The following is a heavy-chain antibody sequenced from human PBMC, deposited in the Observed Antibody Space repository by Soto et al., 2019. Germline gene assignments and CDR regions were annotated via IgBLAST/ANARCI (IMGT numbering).Heavy chain of an antibody. CDR1: GFTFSNAW. CDR3: ARDYIYSSSWYGGYYYYGMDV. Sequence: GGSLRLSCAASGFTFSNAWINWVRQAPGKGLEWVANIKQDGSEKYYVDSVKGRFTISRDNAKNSLYLQMNSLRAEDTAVYYCARDYIYSSSWYGGYYYYGMDVWGQGTTVTVSS. D-gene: IGHD6-13*01. V-gene: IGHV3-7*03. CDR2: IKQDGSEK. J-gene: IGHJ6*02.